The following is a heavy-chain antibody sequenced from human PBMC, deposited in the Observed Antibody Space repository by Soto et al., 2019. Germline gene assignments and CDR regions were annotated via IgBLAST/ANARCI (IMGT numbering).Heavy chain of an antibody. CDR2: IYYSGST. V-gene: IGHV4-31*03. J-gene: IGHJ6*02. CDR1: GGSIGSGGYY. D-gene: IGHD5-18*01. Sequence: PSETLCLTCTVSGGSIGSGGYYWRWIRQHPGKGLEWFGYIYYSGSTYYNPSLKSRVTISVDTSKNQFSLKLSSVTAADTAVYYCARDRRVDTAMVHHYYYYGMDVWGQGTTVTVSS. CDR3: ARDRRVDTAMVHHYYYYGMDV.